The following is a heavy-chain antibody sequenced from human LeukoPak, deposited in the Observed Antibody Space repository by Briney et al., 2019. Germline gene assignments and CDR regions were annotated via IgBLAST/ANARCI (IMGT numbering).Heavy chain of an antibody. CDR1: GGSFSGYY. Sequence: PSETLSLTCAVYGGSFSGYYWSWIRQPPGKVLEWIGEINHSGSTNYNPSLKSRVTISVDTSKNQFSLKLTSVTAADTAVYYCASRYCSGGRCYDNWFDPWGQGTLVTVSS. D-gene: IGHD2-15*01. V-gene: IGHV4-34*01. CDR3: ASRYCSGGRCYDNWFDP. CDR2: INHSGST. J-gene: IGHJ5*02.